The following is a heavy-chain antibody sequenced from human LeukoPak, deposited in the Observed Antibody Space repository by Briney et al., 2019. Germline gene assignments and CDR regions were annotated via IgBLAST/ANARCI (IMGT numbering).Heavy chain of an antibody. CDR3: VRDGGGAEDY. Sequence: GGSLRLSCAASGFTFSSCWVSWVRQAPGKGLEWVANTKQDGSEKNSVDSVKGRFTISRDNAKNPLYLQMNSLRAEDTAVYYCVRDGGGAEDYWGQGTLVTVSS. CDR2: TKQDGSEK. D-gene: IGHD3-16*01. V-gene: IGHV3-7*01. CDR1: GFTFSSCW. J-gene: IGHJ4*02.